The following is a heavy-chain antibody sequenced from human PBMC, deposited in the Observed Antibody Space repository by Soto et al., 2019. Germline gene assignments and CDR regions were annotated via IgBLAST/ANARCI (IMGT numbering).Heavy chain of an antibody. CDR2: INAGNGNT. CDR3: ARVVPYGSGSYAQVNFDY. Sequence: GASVKVSCKASGYTFTSYAMHWVRQAPGQRLEWMGWINAGNGNTKYSQKFQGRVTITRDTSASTAYMELSSLRSEDTAVYYCARVVPYGSGSYAQVNFDYWGQGTLVTVSS. D-gene: IGHD3-10*01. CDR1: GYTFTSYA. V-gene: IGHV1-3*01. J-gene: IGHJ4*02.